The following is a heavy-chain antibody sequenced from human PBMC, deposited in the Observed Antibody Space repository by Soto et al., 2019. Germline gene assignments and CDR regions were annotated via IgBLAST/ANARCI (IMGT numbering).Heavy chain of an antibody. V-gene: IGHV3-30*18. CDR1: GFTFSSYG. J-gene: IGHJ4*02. CDR2: ISYDGSNK. D-gene: IGHD2-21*02. Sequence: QVQLVESGGGVVQPGRSLRLSCAASGFTFSSYGMRWVRQAPGKGLEWVAVISYDGSNKYYADSVKGRFTISRDNSKNTLYLQMNSLRAEDTAVYYCAKDRFLYGGNSWGVFDYWGQGTLVTVSS. CDR3: AKDRFLYGGNSWGVFDY.